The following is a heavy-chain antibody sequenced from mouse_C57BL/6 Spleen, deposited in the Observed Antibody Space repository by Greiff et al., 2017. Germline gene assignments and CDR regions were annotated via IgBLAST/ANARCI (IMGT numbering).Heavy chain of an antibody. J-gene: IGHJ2*01. CDR1: GYTFTSYW. V-gene: IGHV1-7*01. Sequence: VQLQQSGAELAKPGASVKLSCKASGYTFTSYWMHWVKQRPGQGLEWIGYINPSSGYTKYNQKFKDKATLTADKSSSTAYMQLCSLTYEDSAVYYCSTIPRGNFAFDYWGQGTPLTVSS. CDR3: STIPRGNFAFDY. CDR2: INPSSGYT. D-gene: IGHD2-1*01.